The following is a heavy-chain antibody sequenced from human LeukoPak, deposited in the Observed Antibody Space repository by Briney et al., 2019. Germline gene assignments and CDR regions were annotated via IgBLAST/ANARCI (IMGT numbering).Heavy chain of an antibody. Sequence: GASVKVSCKASGGTFSSYAISWVRQAPGQGLEWMGGIIPIFGTANYAQKFQGRVTITADESTSTAYMELSSLRSEDTAVYYCARDRPKALNSSDSAQRPYYYYMDVWGKGTTVTISS. CDR2: IIPIFGTA. D-gene: IGHD6-19*01. CDR3: ARDRPKALNSSDSAQRPYYYYMDV. CDR1: GGTFSSYA. J-gene: IGHJ6*03. V-gene: IGHV1-69*13.